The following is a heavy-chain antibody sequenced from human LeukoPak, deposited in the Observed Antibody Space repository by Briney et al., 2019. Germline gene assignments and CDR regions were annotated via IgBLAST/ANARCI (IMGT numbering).Heavy chain of an antibody. D-gene: IGHD5-18*01. CDR2: IIPIFGTA. CDR3: AVDTAMGLYFDY. CDR1: GGTFNSYA. V-gene: IGHV1-69*05. Sequence: GSSVKVSCKASGGTFNSYAISWVRQAPGQGLEWMGRIIPIFGTANYAQKFQGRVTITTDESTSTAYMELSSLRSEDTAVYYCAVDTAMGLYFDYWGQGTLVTVSS. J-gene: IGHJ4*02.